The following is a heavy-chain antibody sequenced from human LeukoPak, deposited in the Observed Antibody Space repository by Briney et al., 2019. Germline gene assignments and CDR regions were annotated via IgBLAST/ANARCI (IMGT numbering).Heavy chain of an antibody. J-gene: IGHJ4*02. Sequence: PGGSLRLSCVASGFTFTTYGMNWVRQAPGKGLEWVSGITGSGDRTYYADSAKGRFTIYRDNFRNTLYLQMNRLRVEDAALYYCARAPVTSCRGAFCYPFDLWGQGVLVTVSS. V-gene: IGHV3-23*01. CDR2: ITGSGDRT. D-gene: IGHD4-17*01. CDR1: GFTFTTYG. CDR3: ARAPVTSCRGAFCYPFDL.